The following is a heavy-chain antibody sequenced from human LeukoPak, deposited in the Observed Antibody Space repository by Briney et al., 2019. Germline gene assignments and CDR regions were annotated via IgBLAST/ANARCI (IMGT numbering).Heavy chain of an antibody. CDR3: TRPSSGSLTFDP. CDR1: GFTFSGSA. J-gene: IGHJ5*02. D-gene: IGHD1-26*01. V-gene: IGHV3-73*01. CDR2: IRSKANSYAT. Sequence: GGSLRLSCAASGFTFSGSAMHWVRQASGKGLEWVGRIRSKANSYATAYAASVKGRFTISRDDSKNTAYLQMNSLKTEGTAVYYCTRPSSGSLTFDPWGQGTLVTVSS.